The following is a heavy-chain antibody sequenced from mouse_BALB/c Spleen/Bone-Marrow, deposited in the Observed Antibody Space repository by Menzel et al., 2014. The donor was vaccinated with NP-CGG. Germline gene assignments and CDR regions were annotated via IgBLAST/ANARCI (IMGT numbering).Heavy chain of an antibody. D-gene: IGHD2-4*01. Sequence: EVQLVESGAELVKPGASVKLSCTASGFNIKDTYMHWVKQRPEQGLEWIGRIDPANGNTKYDPKFQGKATITADKSSNTAYLQLGSLTAEDTAVYYCASYDYGYYFDYWGQGTTLTGSS. J-gene: IGHJ2*01. CDR1: GFNIKDTY. V-gene: IGHV14-3*02. CDR3: ASYDYGYYFDY. CDR2: IDPANGNT.